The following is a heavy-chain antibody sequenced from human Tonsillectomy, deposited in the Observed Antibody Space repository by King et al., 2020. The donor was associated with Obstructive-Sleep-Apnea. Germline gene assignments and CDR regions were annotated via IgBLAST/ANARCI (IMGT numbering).Heavy chain of an antibody. CDR2: IQYHGGDQ. D-gene: IGHD6-13*01. CDR3: AKEGKASTGNDALDI. V-gene: IGHV3-30*02. J-gene: IGHJ3*02. Sequence: HEQLVESGGGVVQPGGSLRLSCAASALAFSTFGMPWVRQAPGKGLEWVAFIQYHGGDQCYADSVKGRFTISRDNSKNALYLQMNSLRVEDTAVYFCAKEGKASTGNDALDIWGQGTMVSVSS. CDR1: ALAFSTFG.